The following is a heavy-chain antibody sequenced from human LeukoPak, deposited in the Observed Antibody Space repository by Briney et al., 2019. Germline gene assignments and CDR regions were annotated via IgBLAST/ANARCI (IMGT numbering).Heavy chain of an antibody. Sequence: SETLSLTCTVSGGSISSGGYYWSWIRQHPGKGLEWIGYIYYSGSTYYNPSLKSRVTISVDTSKNQFSLKLSSVTAADTAVYYCASGLAGQGAFDVWGQGTMVTVSS. CDR2: IYYSGST. V-gene: IGHV4-31*03. CDR1: GGSISSGGYY. J-gene: IGHJ3*01. D-gene: IGHD3/OR15-3a*01. CDR3: ASGLAGQGAFDV.